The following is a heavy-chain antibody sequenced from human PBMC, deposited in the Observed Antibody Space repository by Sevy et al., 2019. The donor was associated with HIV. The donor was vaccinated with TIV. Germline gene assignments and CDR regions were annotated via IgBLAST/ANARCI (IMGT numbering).Heavy chain of an antibody. J-gene: IGHJ1*01. CDR2: IKQDGSAK. D-gene: IGHD3-22*01. Sequence: GGSLRLSCAASGFTFSSYWMSWVRQAPGKGLEWVANIKQDGSAKYYVDSVKGRFTISRDNAKNSLYLQMNSLRAEDTAVYYCARVFPYDSSGYPPYFQHWGQGTLVTVSS. V-gene: IGHV3-7*01. CDR1: GFTFSSYW. CDR3: ARVFPYDSSGYPPYFQH.